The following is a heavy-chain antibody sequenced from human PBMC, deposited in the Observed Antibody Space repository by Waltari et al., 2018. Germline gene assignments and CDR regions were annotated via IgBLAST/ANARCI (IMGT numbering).Heavy chain of an antibody. J-gene: IGHJ5*02. Sequence: QVQLVQSGAEVQKPGASVKVSCKASGYRFTYYDINWVRQAAGQGLEWMGWMNPNSGNKEYEQKFQGRVSMTRNNSINTAYMELRSLTSDDTAVYYCARGPRTVMPWGQGTLVTVSS. CDR2: MNPNSGNK. D-gene: IGHD1-1*01. CDR3: ARGPRTVMP. V-gene: IGHV1-8*02. CDR1: GYRFTYYD.